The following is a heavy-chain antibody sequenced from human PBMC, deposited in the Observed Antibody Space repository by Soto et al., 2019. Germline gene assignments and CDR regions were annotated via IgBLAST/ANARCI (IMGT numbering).Heavy chain of an antibody. CDR3: AKGRGYCSSTSCYVGSDY. CDR1: GFTFTSSA. D-gene: IGHD2-2*01. J-gene: IGHJ4*02. V-gene: IGHV1-58*02. Sequence: SVKVSCKASGFTFTSSAMQWVRQARGQRLEWIGWIVVGSGNTNYAQKFQERVTITRDMSTSTAYMELSSLRAEDTAVYYCAKGRGYCSSTSCYVGSDYWGQGTLVTVSS. CDR2: IVVGSGNT.